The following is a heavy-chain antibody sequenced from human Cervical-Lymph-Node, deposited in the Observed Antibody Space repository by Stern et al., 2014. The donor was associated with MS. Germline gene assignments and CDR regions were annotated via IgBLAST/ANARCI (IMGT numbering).Heavy chain of an antibody. CDR2: INTIATNI. CDR1: GFTFSSYP. D-gene: IGHD6-25*01. Sequence: EDQLVESGGGLVQPGGSLRLACAASGFTFSSYPMNWVRQAPGKGLEWISYINTIATNIYYADSVKGRFTISRDNAKNSLYLQMNSLRADDTAVYYCARGLPNTGYDPWGQGTLVTVSS. V-gene: IGHV3-48*01. J-gene: IGHJ5*02. CDR3: ARGLPNTGYDP.